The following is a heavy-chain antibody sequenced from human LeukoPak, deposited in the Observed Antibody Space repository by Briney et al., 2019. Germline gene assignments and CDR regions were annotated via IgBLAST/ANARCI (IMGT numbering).Heavy chain of an antibody. Sequence: PSQTLSLTCTVSGGSISSGSYYWSWIRQPAGKGLEWIGRIYTSGSTNYNPSLKSRVTISVDTSKNQFSLKLSSVTAADTAVYYCARDKYYYDSSGYYIDYWGKGTQVTVSS. J-gene: IGHJ4*02. CDR2: IYTSGST. D-gene: IGHD3-22*01. V-gene: IGHV4-61*02. CDR3: ARDKYYYDSSGYYIDY. CDR1: GGSISSGSYY.